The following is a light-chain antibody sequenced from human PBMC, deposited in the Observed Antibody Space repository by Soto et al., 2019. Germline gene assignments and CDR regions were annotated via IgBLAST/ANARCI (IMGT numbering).Light chain of an antibody. Sequence: DIQMTQSPSTLSASLGDRVTITCRASQSVNSWLAWYQQKPGKAPKLLIYKASTLESGVPSRFSGSGSGTEYTLTFSSLQPDDFATYYCQQYNSYSRTFGQGTKVDIK. J-gene: IGKJ1*01. CDR3: QQYNSYSRT. CDR2: KAS. V-gene: IGKV1-5*03. CDR1: QSVNSW.